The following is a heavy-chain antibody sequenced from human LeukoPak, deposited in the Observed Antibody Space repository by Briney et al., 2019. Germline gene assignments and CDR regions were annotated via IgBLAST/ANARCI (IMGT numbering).Heavy chain of an antibody. V-gene: IGHV1-8*01. CDR1: GYTFTSYD. J-gene: IGHJ4*02. CDR2: MNPNSGNT. CDR3: ARLAAYCGGDCYSDHD. Sequence: ASVKVSCKASGYTFTSYDINWVRQATGQGLEWMGWMNPNSGNTGYAQKFQGRVTMTRDTSISTAYMELSSLRSEDTAVYYCARLAAYCGGDCYSDHDWGQGTLVTVSS. D-gene: IGHD2-21*02.